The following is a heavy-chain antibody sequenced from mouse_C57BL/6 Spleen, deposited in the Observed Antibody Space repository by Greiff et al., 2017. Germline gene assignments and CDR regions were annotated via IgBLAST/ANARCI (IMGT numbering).Heavy chain of an antibody. CDR1: GYTFTSYW. Sequence: QVQLQQSGAELVRPGSSVKLSCKASGYTFTSYWMHWVKQRPIQGLEWIGKIDPSDSDTHYNQKFKDKATLTVDKSSSTAYMQLSSLTSEDSAVCYCARGLSDGFAYWGQGTLVTVSA. J-gene: IGHJ3*01. V-gene: IGHV1-52*01. CDR2: IDPSDSDT. D-gene: IGHD6-1*01. CDR3: ARGLSDGFAY.